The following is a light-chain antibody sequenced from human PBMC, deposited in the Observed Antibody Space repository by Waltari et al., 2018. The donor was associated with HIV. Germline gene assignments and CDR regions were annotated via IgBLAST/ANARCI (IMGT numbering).Light chain of an antibody. CDR3: LLSYSGTRV. V-gene: IGLV7-46*01. J-gene: IGLJ2*01. CDR1: TGAVTSGHY. Sequence: QAVVTQEPSLTVSPGGTVTLTCGSSTGAVTSGHYPYWFQQKPGQAPRTLIFDTSNKHPSTPARFSGSLLGGKAALTLSGAQPEDEADYYCLLSYSGTRVFGGGTKRTVL. CDR2: DTS.